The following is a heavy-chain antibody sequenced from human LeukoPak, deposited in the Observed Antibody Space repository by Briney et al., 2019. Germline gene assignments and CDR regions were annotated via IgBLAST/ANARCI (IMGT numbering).Heavy chain of an antibody. CDR2: ISYDGSNK. Sequence: GRSLRLSCAASGFTFSSYGMHWVRQAPGKGLEWVAVISYDGSNKYYADSVKGRFTISRDNSKNTLYLQMNSLRAEDTAVYYCAKARASLLWYFDLWGHGTLVTVSS. D-gene: IGHD2-15*01. J-gene: IGHJ2*01. V-gene: IGHV3-30*18. CDR1: GFTFSSYG. CDR3: AKARASLLWYFDL.